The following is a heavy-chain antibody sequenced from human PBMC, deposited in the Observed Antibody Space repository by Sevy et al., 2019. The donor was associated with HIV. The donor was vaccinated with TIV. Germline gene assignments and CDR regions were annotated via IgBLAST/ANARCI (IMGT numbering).Heavy chain of an antibody. J-gene: IGHJ4*02. CDR1: GYTFTGYY. Sequence: ASVKVSCKASGYTFTGYYMHWVRQAPGQGLEWMGRINPNSGGTNYAQKFQGRVTMTRDTSISTAYMELSRLRSDDAAVYYCARVPSIAAAGFDYWGQGTLVTVSS. CDR3: ARVPSIAAAGFDY. CDR2: INPNSGGT. D-gene: IGHD6-13*01. V-gene: IGHV1-2*06.